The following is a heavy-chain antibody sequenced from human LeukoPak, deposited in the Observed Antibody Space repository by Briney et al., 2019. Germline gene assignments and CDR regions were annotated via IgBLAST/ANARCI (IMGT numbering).Heavy chain of an antibody. Sequence: GGSLRLSCAASGFTFSSYWMHWVRQVPGKGLVWVSRINTDGNSTRYADSVKGRFTISRDNAKNTLYLQMNSLRAEDTAVYYCARVPLGEFKGFDPWGQGTLVTASS. V-gene: IGHV3-74*01. CDR3: ARVPLGEFKGFDP. CDR2: INTDGNST. CDR1: GFTFSSYW. J-gene: IGHJ5*02. D-gene: IGHD3-10*01.